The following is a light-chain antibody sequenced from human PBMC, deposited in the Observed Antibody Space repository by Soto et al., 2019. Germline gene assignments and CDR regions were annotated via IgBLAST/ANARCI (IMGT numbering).Light chain of an antibody. CDR1: QTINYS. CDR3: QQSYSISPFT. CDR2: DTS. Sequence: DIQMTQSPSSLAASVGDRVTITCRASQTINYSLNWYQQKPGKAPKLLLYDTSSLQSGVPSRFSGRASRTDFTLTISSLQPEDFATYYCQQSYSISPFTFGPGTKVDIK. J-gene: IGKJ3*01. V-gene: IGKV1-39*01.